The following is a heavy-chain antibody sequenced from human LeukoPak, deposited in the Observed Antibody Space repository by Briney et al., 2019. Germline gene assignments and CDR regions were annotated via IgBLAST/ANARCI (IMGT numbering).Heavy chain of an antibody. J-gene: IGHJ4*02. CDR1: GYTFTGYY. D-gene: IGHD6-13*01. Sequence: ASVKVSCKASGYTFTGYYMHWVRQAPGQGLEWMGWINPNSGGTNYAQKFQGWVTMTRDTSISTAYMELSRLRSDDTAVYYCAREEKDSSSWTTLDYWGQGTLVTVSS. V-gene: IGHV1-2*04. CDR2: INPNSGGT. CDR3: AREEKDSSSWTTLDY.